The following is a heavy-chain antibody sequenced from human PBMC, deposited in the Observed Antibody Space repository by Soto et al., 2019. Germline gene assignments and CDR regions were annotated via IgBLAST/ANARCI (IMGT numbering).Heavy chain of an antibody. J-gene: IGHJ6*02. V-gene: IGHV1-58*02. CDR3: SADHPHTAIGWPV. CDR2: IVVASGRT. Sequence: SVKVSCKASGFDFGSFGIQFLRQTRGRGLEWIGWIVVASGRTNYARQFQGRVAFSRDMSSTTAYMDLYDLKSDDTAVYFCSADHPHTAIGWPVWGQGTTVTAP. CDR1: GFDFGSFG.